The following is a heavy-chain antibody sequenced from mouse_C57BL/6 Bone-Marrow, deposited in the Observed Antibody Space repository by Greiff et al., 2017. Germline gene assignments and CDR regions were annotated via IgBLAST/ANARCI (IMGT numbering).Heavy chain of an antibody. J-gene: IGHJ1*03. CDR1: GYSFTGYY. V-gene: IGHV1-42*01. Sequence: EVQLQQSGPELVKPGASVKISCKASGYSFTGYYMNWVKQSPEKSLEWIGEINPSTGGTTYNQKFKAKATLTVDKSSSTAYMQLKSLTSEDSAVYYCARSPYSNYSYWCFDVWGTGTTVTVSS. CDR3: ARSPYSNYSYWCFDV. D-gene: IGHD2-5*01. CDR2: INPSTGGT.